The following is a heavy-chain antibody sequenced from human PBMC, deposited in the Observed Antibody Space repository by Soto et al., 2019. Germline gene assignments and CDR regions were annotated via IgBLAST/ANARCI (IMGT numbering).Heavy chain of an antibody. J-gene: IGHJ4*02. CDR2: ITAYNGNT. D-gene: IGHD6-13*01. CDR3: ARAAWGYCSSWNLDY. Sequence: ASVKVSCKASGYTFTSYGISWVRQAPGQGLEWMGWITAYNGNTNYAQNLQGRVTMTTETSTSTAYMELRSLRSDDTTVYYCARAAWGYCSSWNLDYWGQGTLVTSPQ. CDR1: GYTFTSYG. V-gene: IGHV1-18*01.